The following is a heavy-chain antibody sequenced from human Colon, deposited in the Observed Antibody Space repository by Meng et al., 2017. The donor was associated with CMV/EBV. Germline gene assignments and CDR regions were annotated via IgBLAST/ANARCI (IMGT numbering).Heavy chain of an antibody. V-gene: IGHV3-11*01. CDR2: IGGGAGVT. CDR1: GFSISDYY. CDR3: ARGRRDIGFDS. D-gene: IGHD2-15*01. J-gene: IGHJ4*02. Sequence: QVHLVESGGGSVKPGGSLRLSCAASGFSISDYYVSWIRQAPGKGLEWISYIGGGAGVTYYADSLEGRFTISRDNARQSLNLQMDTLRVEDTAIYYCARGRRDIGFDSWGQGVLVTVSS.